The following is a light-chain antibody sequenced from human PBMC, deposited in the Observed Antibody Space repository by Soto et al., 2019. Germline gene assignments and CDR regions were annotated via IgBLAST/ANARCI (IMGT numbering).Light chain of an antibody. Sequence: DIQMTQSPSTQSASVGDRVTITCRTSQSIRSWLAWYQQKPGKAPKLLIYDASSLERGVPSRFSGSGSGTEFTLTISSLQPDDFATYYCQQYITYRTFGQGTKV. CDR3: QQYITYRT. V-gene: IGKV1-5*01. CDR2: DAS. J-gene: IGKJ1*01. CDR1: QSIRSW.